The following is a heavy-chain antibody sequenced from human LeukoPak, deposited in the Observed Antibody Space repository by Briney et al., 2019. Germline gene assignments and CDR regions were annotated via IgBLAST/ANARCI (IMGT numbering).Heavy chain of an antibody. V-gene: IGHV3-23*01. D-gene: IGHD3-10*01. J-gene: IGHJ4*02. CDR2: ISAVSTTT. Sequence: GGSLRLSCAASGFTFNTYTMAWVRQAPGKGLEWVSTISAVSTTTYYADSVKGRFAISRDNSKNTLYLQMNSLRVEDTAFYYCAKDTHPGSGTYWDSWGQGILVTVSS. CDR3: AKDTHPGSGTYWDS. CDR1: GFTFNTYT.